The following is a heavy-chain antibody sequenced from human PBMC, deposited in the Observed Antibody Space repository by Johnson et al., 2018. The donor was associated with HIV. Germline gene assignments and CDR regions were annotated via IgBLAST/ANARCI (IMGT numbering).Heavy chain of an antibody. CDR1: GFTFSSYW. V-gene: IGHV3-23*04. CDR2: ISGSGGST. Sequence: VQLVESGGGLVQPGGSLRLSCAASGFTFSSYWMHWVRQAPGQGLAWVSAISGSGGSTYYADSVKGRFTISRDNSKNTLYLQMNSLRAVDTAVYYCAQDEWQGWVDAFDSLCKGTMVTVSS. J-gene: IGHJ3*02. CDR3: AQDEWQGWVDAFDS. D-gene: IGHD3-3*01.